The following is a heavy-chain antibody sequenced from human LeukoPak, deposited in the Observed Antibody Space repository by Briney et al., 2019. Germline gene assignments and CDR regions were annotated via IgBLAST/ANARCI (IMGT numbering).Heavy chain of an antibody. V-gene: IGHV3-48*04. CDR2: ISSSSSTI. D-gene: IGHD2-15*01. Sequence: GGSLRLSCAASGFTFGSYAMTWVRQAPGKGLEWVSYISSSSSTIYYADSVKGRFTISRDNAKNSLYLQMNSLRAEDTAVYYCAREGYCSGGSCDYMDVWGKGTTVTVSS. CDR1: GFTFGSYA. CDR3: AREGYCSGGSCDYMDV. J-gene: IGHJ6*03.